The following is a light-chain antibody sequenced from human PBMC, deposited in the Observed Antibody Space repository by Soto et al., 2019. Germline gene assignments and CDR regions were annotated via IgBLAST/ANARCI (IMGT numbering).Light chain of an antibody. CDR1: QGISSY. V-gene: IGKV1-9*01. CDR3: QQLNSYPR. CDR2: AAS. J-gene: IGKJ3*01. Sequence: IQLTQSPSSLSVSVGDRVTITCRASQGISSYLAWYQQKPGKAPKLLIYAASTLQSGVPSRFSGSGSGTDFTLTISSLQPEDFATYYCQQLNSYPRFGPGTKVDIK.